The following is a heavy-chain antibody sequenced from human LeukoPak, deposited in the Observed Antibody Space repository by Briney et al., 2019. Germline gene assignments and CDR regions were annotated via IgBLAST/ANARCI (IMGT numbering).Heavy chain of an antibody. CDR3: AELDSSSPRN. J-gene: IGHJ4*02. D-gene: IGHD6-13*01. Sequence: GTSLRLSCAASGFTFSTYGMHWVRQAPGKGLEWVAVIRNDGTNKLYTDSVKGRFTISRDNSKNMVSLQMNSLSAEDTAVYYCAELDSSSPRNWGQGTLVTVSS. CDR2: IRNDGTNK. V-gene: IGHV3-33*06. CDR1: GFTFSTYG.